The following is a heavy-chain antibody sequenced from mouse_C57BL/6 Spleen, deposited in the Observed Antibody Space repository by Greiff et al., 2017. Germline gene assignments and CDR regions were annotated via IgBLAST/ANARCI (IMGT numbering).Heavy chain of an antibody. CDR1: GYSFTGYY. D-gene: IGHD1-1*01. V-gene: IGHV1-42*01. J-gene: IGHJ1*03. CDR2: INPSTGGT. CDR3: ARRGYYGSRGYWYFDV. Sequence: VQLKQSGPELVKPGASVKISCKASGYSFTGYYMNWVKQSPEKSLEWIGEINPSTGGTTYNQKFKAKATLTVDKSSSTAYMQLKSLTSEDSAVYYCARRGYYGSRGYWYFDVWGTGTTVTVSS.